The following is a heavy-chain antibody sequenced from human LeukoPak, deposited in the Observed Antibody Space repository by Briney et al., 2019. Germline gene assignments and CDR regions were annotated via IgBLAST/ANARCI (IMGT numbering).Heavy chain of an antibody. CDR1: GFTFSSYG. CDR2: IWYDGSNK. V-gene: IGHV3-33*01. J-gene: IGHJ4*02. Sequence: GSLRLSCAASGFTFSSYGMHWVRQAPGKGLEWVAVIWYDGSNKYYADSVKGRFTISRDNSKNTLYLQMNSLRAEDTAVYYCAREGGAVTTYYFDYWGQGTLVTVSS. CDR3: AREGGAVTTYYFDY. D-gene: IGHD4-17*01.